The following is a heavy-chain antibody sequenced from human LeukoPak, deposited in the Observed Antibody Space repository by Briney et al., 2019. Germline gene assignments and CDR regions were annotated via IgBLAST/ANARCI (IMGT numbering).Heavy chain of an antibody. J-gene: IGHJ5*02. CDR2: ISGSGGST. V-gene: IGHV3-23*01. CDR3: AKGGFTAAAGFDLKA. D-gene: IGHD6-13*01. CDR1: GFIFSTYG. Sequence: GGSLRLSCATSGFIFSTYGMSWARQAPGKGLEWVSAISGSGGSTYYADSVKGRFTISRDNSKNTLYLQMNSLRAEDTAVYYCAKGGFTAAAGFDLKAWGQGTLVTVSS.